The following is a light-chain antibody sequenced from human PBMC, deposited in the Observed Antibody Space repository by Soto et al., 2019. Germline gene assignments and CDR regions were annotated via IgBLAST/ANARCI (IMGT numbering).Light chain of an antibody. CDR2: DVS. J-gene: IGLJ1*01. V-gene: IGLV2-11*01. CDR3: CSHAGSFYV. CDR1: SSDVGSYNY. Sequence: QSVLTQPRSVSGSPGQSVTVSCTGTSSDVGSYNYVSWYQQHPDKAPKLMIYDVSTRPSGVPDRFSGSKSGNTASLTISGLQAEDEADYYCCSHAGSFYVFGTGTKVTVL.